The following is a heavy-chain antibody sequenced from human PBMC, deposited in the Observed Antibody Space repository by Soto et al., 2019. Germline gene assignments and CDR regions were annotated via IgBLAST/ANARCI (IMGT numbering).Heavy chain of an antibody. CDR3: ARDKGSSSWHSFDY. D-gene: IGHD2-2*01. Sequence: GGSLRLSFAASGFTFSSYNMNWVRQAPGRGLEWVSYITDSSSTIQYADSVKGRFTTSRDNGKNSLYLQMNSLRAEDTAVYYCARDKGSSSWHSFDYWGQGTLVTVSS. CDR1: GFTFSSYN. CDR2: ITDSSSTI. V-gene: IGHV3-48*01. J-gene: IGHJ4*02.